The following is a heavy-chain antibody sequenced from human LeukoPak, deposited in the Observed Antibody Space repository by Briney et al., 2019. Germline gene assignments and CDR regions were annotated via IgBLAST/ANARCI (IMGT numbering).Heavy chain of an antibody. CDR3: ARGGLLSRY. J-gene: IGHJ4*02. CDR2: INTDGSYT. Sequence: GRSLRLSCAASGFTFSSYWMHWVRQAPGKGLVWVSHINTDGSYTRYADSVKGRFTIARDNAKSTLYLQMNSLRAEDTAVYYCARGGLLSRYWGQGTLVTVSS. CDR1: GFTFSSYW. D-gene: IGHD1-26*01. V-gene: IGHV3-74*01.